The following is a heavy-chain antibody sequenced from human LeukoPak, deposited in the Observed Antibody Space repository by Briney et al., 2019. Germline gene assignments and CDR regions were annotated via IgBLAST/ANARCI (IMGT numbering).Heavy chain of an antibody. CDR3: ARNTTTTVTTQRGWFDP. CDR1: GYSISSGDY. J-gene: IGHJ5*02. V-gene: IGHV4-38-2*01. CDR2: IYHSGST. D-gene: IGHD4-17*01. Sequence: ETLSLTCAVSGYSISSGDYWGWIRQPPGKGLERIGSIYHSGSTHYNPSLKSRVTISVDTSKNQFSLKVSSVTAADTAVYYCARNTTTTVTTQRGWFDPWGQGTLVTVSS.